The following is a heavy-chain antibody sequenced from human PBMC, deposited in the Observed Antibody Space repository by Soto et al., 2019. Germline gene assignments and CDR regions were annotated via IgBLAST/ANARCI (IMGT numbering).Heavy chain of an antibody. CDR2: INNDGTST. J-gene: IGHJ5*02. Sequence: PGGSLRLSCVASGFTFSKYWMHWVRQAPGKGLVWVSRINNDGTSTSYADSAKGRFTISRDNAKNTVYLQMNSLRVEDTAVYYCARILGPTWGQGTLVTVSS. CDR1: GFTFSKYW. CDR3: ARILGPT. V-gene: IGHV3-74*01.